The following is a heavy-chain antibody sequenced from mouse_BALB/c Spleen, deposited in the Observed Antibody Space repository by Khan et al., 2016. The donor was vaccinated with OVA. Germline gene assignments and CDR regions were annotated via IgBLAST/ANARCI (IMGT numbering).Heavy chain of an antibody. V-gene: IGHV5-6-5*01. Sequence: EVQLVESGGDSVKPGGSLKLSCAVSGFTFSTYAMSWVRQTPEKRLEWVASISSGGSTYYPDSVKGRFTISRDNARNIVYLQMTSLRSEDRAMYYGAREAYRYDEYYFDYWGQGTTLTVSS. J-gene: IGHJ2*01. CDR2: ISSGGST. CDR1: GFTFSTYA. CDR3: AREAYRYDEYYFDY. D-gene: IGHD2-14*01.